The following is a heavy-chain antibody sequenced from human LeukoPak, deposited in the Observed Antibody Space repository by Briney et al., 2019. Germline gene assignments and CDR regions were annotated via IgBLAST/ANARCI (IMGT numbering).Heavy chain of an antibody. CDR1: GYTFTGYY. V-gene: IGHV1-2*02. Sequence: ASVKVSCKASGYTFTGYYMHWVRQAPGQGLEWVGWINPNSGGTNYAQKFQGRVTMTRDTSISTAYMELSRLRSDDTAVYYCARDTSSGWYVTGSRMYNWFDPWGQGTLVTVSS. J-gene: IGHJ5*02. D-gene: IGHD6-19*01. CDR2: INPNSGGT. CDR3: ARDTSSGWYVTGSRMYNWFDP.